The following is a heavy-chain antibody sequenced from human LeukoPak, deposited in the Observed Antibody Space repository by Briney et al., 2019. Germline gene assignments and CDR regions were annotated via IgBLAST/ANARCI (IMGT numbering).Heavy chain of an antibody. J-gene: IGHJ4*02. V-gene: IGHV3-21*01. CDR2: ISSSSSYI. D-gene: IGHD3-10*01. CDR3: ARDFYYYYGSGSFDY. Sequence: GGSLRLSCAASGFTFSAYGMNWVRQAPGKGLEWVSSISSSSSYIYYADSVKGRFTISRDNAKNSLYLQMNSLRAEDTAVYYCARDFYYYYGSGSFDYWGQGTLVTVSS. CDR1: GFTFSAYG.